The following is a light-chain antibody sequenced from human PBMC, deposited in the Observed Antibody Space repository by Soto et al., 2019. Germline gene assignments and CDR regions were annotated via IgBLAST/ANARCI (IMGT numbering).Light chain of an antibody. CDR3: QQAHSFPLT. CDR2: AAS. J-gene: IGKJ3*01. Sequence: DLQLTQSPASVSASVGDRVTITCRASHDISTWLAWYQQKPGQAPRLLLYAASSLQTGVPSTFSGRGSGKEFTLPISDLQPERFATYFCQQAHSFPLTFGPGTTVDFK. V-gene: IGKV1-12*01. CDR1: HDISTW.